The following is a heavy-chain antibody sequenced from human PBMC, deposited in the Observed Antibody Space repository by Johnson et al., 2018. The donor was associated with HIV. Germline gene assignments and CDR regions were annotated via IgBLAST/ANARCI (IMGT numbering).Heavy chain of an antibody. D-gene: IGHD6-13*01. Sequence: QVLLVESGGGVVQPGRSLRLSCAASGFTFSSYSMHWVRQAPGKGLEWVAVISYDGSNKYYADSVKGRFTISRDSSKDTLYVQMNSLRGEDTAVYYCASFAAAGDAFDIWGQGTIVTVSS. CDR3: ASFAAAGDAFDI. J-gene: IGHJ3*02. CDR1: GFTFSSYS. V-gene: IGHV3-30*04. CDR2: ISYDGSNK.